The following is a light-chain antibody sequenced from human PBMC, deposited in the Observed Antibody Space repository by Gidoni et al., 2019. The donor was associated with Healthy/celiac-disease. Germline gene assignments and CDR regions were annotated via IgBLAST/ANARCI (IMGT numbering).Light chain of an antibody. J-gene: IGKJ3*01. CDR3: QQYNNWPLT. Sequence: EIVMTQSPATLSVSPGERATLSCRASQSVSSNLAWYQQKPGQAPRLLIYGASTRATGIPARFSGSGSGTEFTLTISSLQYEDFAVYYCQQYNNWPLTFGPXTKVDIK. V-gene: IGKV3-15*01. CDR1: QSVSSN. CDR2: GAS.